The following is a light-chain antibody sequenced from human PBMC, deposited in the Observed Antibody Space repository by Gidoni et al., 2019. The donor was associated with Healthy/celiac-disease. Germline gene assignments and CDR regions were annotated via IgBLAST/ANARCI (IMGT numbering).Light chain of an antibody. CDR2: WAS. CDR3: QQYYRTHS. V-gene: IGKV4-1*01. Sequence: DIVMTQSPDSLAVSLGERATTNCKSSQSVLYSPNNKNYLAWYQQKPGQPPKLLIYWASTRESGVPDRFSGSGSGTDFTLTSSSLQAEDVAVYYWQQYYRTHSFXQXTKVEIK. J-gene: IGKJ1*01. CDR1: QSVLYSPNNKNY.